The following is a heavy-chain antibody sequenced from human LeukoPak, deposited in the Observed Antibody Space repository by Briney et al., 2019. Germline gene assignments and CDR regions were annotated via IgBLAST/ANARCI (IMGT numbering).Heavy chain of an antibody. V-gene: IGHV1-2*02. J-gene: IGHJ5*02. Sequence: ASVKVSCKTSGYTFTDYYIHWVRQAPGQGPEWMGWINPNSGGTNYAQNLQGRVTMTRNTSISTAYMELSRLRSDDTAVYYCARDYERIIMVRGVPLSPQTVFDPWGQGTLVTVSS. CDR3: ARDYERIIMVRGVPLSPQTVFDP. CDR1: GYTFTDYY. D-gene: IGHD3-10*01. CDR2: INPNSGGT.